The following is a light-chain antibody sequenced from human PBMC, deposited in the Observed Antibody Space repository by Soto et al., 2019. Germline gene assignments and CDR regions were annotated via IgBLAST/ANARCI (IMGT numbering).Light chain of an antibody. CDR1: QSVLYSSNNENY. J-gene: IGKJ1*01. CDR2: WAS. CDR3: QQYYTTPRT. Sequence: DIVMTQSPDSLAVSLGATATINCKSSQSVLYSSNNENYLAWYQQKPGQPPKMLIYWASTRESGVPDRFSGSGSGTDFTLTISSLQTEDVAVYYCQQYYTTPRTFGQGTKVEIK. V-gene: IGKV4-1*01.